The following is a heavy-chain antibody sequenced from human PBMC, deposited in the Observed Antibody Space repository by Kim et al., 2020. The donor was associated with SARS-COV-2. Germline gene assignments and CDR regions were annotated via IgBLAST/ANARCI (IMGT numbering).Heavy chain of an antibody. CDR3: ARSALFRTFDI. CDR1: GDSISSYY. CDR2: IYYIGST. Sequence: SETLSLTCTVSGDSISSYYWSWIRQPPGKGLEWIGYIYYIGSTNYNPSLKSRVTISVDTSKNQFSLKLSSVTVADTAVYYCARSALFRTFDIWGQGTMVTVSS. J-gene: IGHJ3*02. D-gene: IGHD2-21*01. V-gene: IGHV4-59*08.